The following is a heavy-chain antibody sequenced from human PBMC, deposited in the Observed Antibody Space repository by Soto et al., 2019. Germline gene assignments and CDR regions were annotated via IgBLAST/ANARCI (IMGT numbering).Heavy chain of an antibody. V-gene: IGHV3-30-3*01. J-gene: IGHJ5*02. CDR2: ISYDGSNK. CDR1: GFTFSSYA. D-gene: IGHD5-12*01. CDR3: ARXKGYSGYDSRGSYWFDP. Sequence: GGSLRLSCAASGFTFSSYAMHWVRQAPGKGLEWVAVISYDGSNKYYADSVKGRFTISRDNSKNTLYLQMNSLRAEDTAVYYCARXKGYSGYDSRGSYWFDPWGQGTLVTVSS.